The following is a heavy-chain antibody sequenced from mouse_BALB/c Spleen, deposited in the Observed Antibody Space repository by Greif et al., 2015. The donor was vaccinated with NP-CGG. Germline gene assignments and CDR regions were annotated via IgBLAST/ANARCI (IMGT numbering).Heavy chain of an antibody. Sequence: QVQLQQSGAELVKPGASVKLSCKASGYTFTSYWMHWVKQRPGQGLEWIGEIDPSDGYTNYNQKFKGKATLTVDKSSSTAYMQLSSLTSEDSAVYYCARGIYYGNPYWYFDVWGAGTTVTVSS. CDR1: GYTFTSYW. CDR3: ARGIYYGNPYWYFDV. V-gene: IGHV1-69*02. D-gene: IGHD2-1*01. J-gene: IGHJ1*01. CDR2: IDPSDGYT.